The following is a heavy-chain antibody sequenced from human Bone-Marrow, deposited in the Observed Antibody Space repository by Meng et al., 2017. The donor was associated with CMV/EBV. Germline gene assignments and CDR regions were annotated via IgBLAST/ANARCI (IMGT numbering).Heavy chain of an antibody. V-gene: IGHV1-3*04. Sequence: VSCKVSRYRFTSDAMQRVPQAPGQRLGWMRWINTSNGNTKYSQKFQGGVTITRDTSATTGYMELVSLTSEDAAVYYCAGYGDFWLDYWGQGTLVTVSS. J-gene: IGHJ4*02. D-gene: IGHD4-17*01. CDR1: RYRFTSDA. CDR3: AGYGDFWLDY. CDR2: INTSNGNT.